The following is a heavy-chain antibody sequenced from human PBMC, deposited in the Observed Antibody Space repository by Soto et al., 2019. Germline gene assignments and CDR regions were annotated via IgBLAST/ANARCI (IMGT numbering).Heavy chain of an antibody. D-gene: IGHD2-2*02. CDR2: ISGSGTNT. V-gene: IGHV3-23*01. J-gene: IGHJ1*01. Sequence: PARSLRLSSAASGITLSNYAMSWVRQAPGKGLEWVATISGSGTNTYYADSVKGRFTISRDNSKNTLYLQLNSLSAEDTAVYYCASNSGGYCSSSSCYSVYWGQGTLVTV. CDR3: ASNSGGYCSSSSCYSVY. CDR1: GITLSNYA.